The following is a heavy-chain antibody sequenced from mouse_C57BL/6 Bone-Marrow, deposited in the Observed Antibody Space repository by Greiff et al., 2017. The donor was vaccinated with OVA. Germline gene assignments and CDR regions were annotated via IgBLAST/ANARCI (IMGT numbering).Heavy chain of an antibody. Sequence: QVQLQQSGAELVRPGASVTLSCKASGYTFTDYEMHWVKQTPVHGLEWIGAIDPETGGTAYNQKFKGKAILTADKSSSTAYMKLRSLTSEDSAVYYCTRRRDGDYGLFDYWGQGTTLTVSS. CDR3: TRRRDGDYGLFDY. V-gene: IGHV1-15*01. D-gene: IGHD2-13*01. J-gene: IGHJ2*01. CDR1: GYTFTDYE. CDR2: IDPETGGT.